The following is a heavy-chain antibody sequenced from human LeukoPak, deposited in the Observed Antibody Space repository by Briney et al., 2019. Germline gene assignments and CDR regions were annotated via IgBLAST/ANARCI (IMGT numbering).Heavy chain of an antibody. D-gene: IGHD2-21*02. CDR3: AKATNIVVVTAPDY. V-gene: IGHV3-23*01. CDR1: GFTFSSYA. Sequence: GGSLRLSCAASGFTFSSYAMSWVRQAPGKGLEWVSAISGSGGSTYYADSVKGRFTFSRDNSKNTLYLQMNSLRAEDTAVYYCAKATNIVVVTAPDYWGQGTLVTVSS. CDR2: ISGSGGST. J-gene: IGHJ4*02.